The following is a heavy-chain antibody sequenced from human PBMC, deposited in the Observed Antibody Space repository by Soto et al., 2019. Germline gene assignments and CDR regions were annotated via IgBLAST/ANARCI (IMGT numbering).Heavy chain of an antibody. J-gene: IGHJ4*02. V-gene: IGHV3-30-3*01. CDR3: ARDPKTSGGQNWAFNYFDS. Sequence: AGSLTLSCAASGFSFSISPMHWVRQPPGKGPEWVALITYDGTNKFYADSVKGRFTISRDNSKSTLYLQVDSLRPEDAAVYYCARDPKTSGGQNWAFNYFDSWGQGTLVTVSS. CDR2: ITYDGTNK. D-gene: IGHD7-27*01. CDR1: GFSFSISP.